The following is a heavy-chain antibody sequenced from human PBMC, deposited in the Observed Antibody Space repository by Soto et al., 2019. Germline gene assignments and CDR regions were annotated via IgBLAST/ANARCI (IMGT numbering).Heavy chain of an antibody. J-gene: IGHJ6*02. CDR3: ARIRGYSYGFNYYYYGMDV. CDR2: IYYSGST. Sequence: SETLSLTCTVSGGSISSYYWSWIRQPPGKGLEWIGCIYYSGSTNYNPSLKSRVTISVDTSKNQFSLKLSSVTAADTAVYYCARIRGYSYGFNYYYYGMDVWGQGTTVTVSS. V-gene: IGHV4-59*01. D-gene: IGHD5-18*01. CDR1: GGSISSYY.